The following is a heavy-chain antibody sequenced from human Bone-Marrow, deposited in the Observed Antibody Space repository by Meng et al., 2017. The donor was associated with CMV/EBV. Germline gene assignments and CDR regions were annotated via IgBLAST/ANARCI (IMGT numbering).Heavy chain of an antibody. D-gene: IGHD3-16*01. J-gene: IGHJ3*02. V-gene: IGHV4-59*12. Sequence: SETLSLTCTVSGGSISSYYWSWIRQPPGKGLEWIGSIYYSGSTYYNPSLKSRVTISVDTSKNQFSLKLSSVTATDAAVYYCARDRDPRWGGADDTFNIWGQGTMVTVSS. CDR3: ARDRDPRWGGADDTFNI. CDR1: GGSISSYY. CDR2: IYYSGST.